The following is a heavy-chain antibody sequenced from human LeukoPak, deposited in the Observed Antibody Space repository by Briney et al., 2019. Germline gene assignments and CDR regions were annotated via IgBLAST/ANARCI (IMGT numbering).Heavy chain of an antibody. CDR3: ARQLTSMATGVPRGWFDP. D-gene: IGHD2-21*02. Sequence: PSETLSLTCSVSVGSISSYYWSCIRQPPGKGLEWIGYIYYSGSTKYNPSLKSRVTISVDTSKNQFSLKLSSVTAADTAVYYCARQLTSMATGVPRGWFDPWGQGTLVTVSS. V-gene: IGHV4-59*08. CDR1: VGSISSYY. CDR2: IYYSGST. J-gene: IGHJ5*02.